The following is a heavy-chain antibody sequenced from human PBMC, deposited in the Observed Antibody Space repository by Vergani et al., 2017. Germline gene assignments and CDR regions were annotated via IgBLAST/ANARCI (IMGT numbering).Heavy chain of an antibody. Sequence: QVQLVQSGAEVKKPGASVKVSCKASGYTFTSYTIHWVRQAPGQRLEWIGWINAGNGNTKYSQNFQGRVTITRDTSASTAYMELSSRRSEDTAVFFCARGTALGAFDIWGQGTMVTVSS. D-gene: IGHD2-21*02. CDR2: INAGNGNT. CDR1: GYTFTSYT. J-gene: IGHJ3*02. CDR3: ARGTALGAFDI. V-gene: IGHV1-3*01.